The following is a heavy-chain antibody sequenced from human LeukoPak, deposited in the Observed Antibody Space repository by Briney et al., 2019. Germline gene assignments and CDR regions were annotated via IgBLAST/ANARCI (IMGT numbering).Heavy chain of an antibody. CDR1: GYTFTSYG. CDR2: ISAYNGNT. J-gene: IGHJ6*02. Sequence: ASVKVSCKASGYTFTSYGISWVRQAPGQGLEWMGWISAYNGNTNYAQKLQGRVTMTTDTSTSTAYMELRSLRSDDTAVYYCARDPRPTEVLWFGELLYYYGMDVWGQGTTVTVSS. V-gene: IGHV1-18*01. D-gene: IGHD3-10*01. CDR3: ARDPRPTEVLWFGELLYYYGMDV.